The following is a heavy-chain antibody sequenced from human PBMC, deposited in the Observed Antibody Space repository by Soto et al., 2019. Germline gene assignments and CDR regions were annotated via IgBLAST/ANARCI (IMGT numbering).Heavy chain of an antibody. Sequence: QVQLVESGGGVVQPGRSLRLSCAACGFNFSSYGMHWVRQAQGKGLEWVAVIWYDGSNKYYADSVKGRVTISRDNSKNTLYLQMNSLRAEDTAVYYCARERSGYAFDYWGQGTLVTVSS. CDR2: IWYDGSNK. CDR1: GFNFSSYG. J-gene: IGHJ4*02. D-gene: IGHD5-12*01. V-gene: IGHV3-33*01. CDR3: ARERSGYAFDY.